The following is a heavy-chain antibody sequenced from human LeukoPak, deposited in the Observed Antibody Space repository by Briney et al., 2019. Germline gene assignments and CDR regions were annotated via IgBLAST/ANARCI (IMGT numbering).Heavy chain of an antibody. CDR1: GGSISSSSYY. J-gene: IGHJ4*02. V-gene: IGHV4-39*02. CDR3: ARETWWSDGYFDY. CDR2: IYYSGST. Sequence: SETLSLTCTVSGGSISSSSYYWGWIRQPPGKGLGWIGSIYYSGSTYYNPPLKSRVTISVDTSKNQFSLKLSSVTAADTAVYYCARETWWSDGYFDYWGQGTLVTVSS. D-gene: IGHD2-8*02.